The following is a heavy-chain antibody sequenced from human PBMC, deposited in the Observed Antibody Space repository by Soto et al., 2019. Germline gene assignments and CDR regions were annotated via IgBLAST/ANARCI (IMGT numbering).Heavy chain of an antibody. Sequence: ASVKVSCKASGGTFSSYTISWVRQAPGQGLEWMGRIIPILGIANYAQKFQGRVTITADKSTSTAYMELSSLRSEDTAVYYCARGVKLERSPIGDYYFDYWGQGTLVTVSS. V-gene: IGHV1-69*02. J-gene: IGHJ4*02. CDR2: IIPILGIA. CDR3: ARGVKLERSPIGDYYFDY. D-gene: IGHD1-1*01. CDR1: GGTFSSYT.